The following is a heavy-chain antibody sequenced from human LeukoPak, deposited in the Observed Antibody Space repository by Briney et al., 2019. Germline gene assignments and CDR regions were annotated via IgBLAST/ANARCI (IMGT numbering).Heavy chain of an antibody. Sequence: PSETLSLTCTVSGSSISSYYWSWIRQPAGKGLEWIGRIYSRGSTNYSPSLKSRVTMSVDTSKNQFSLNLRSVTAADTAVYYCARALPGGAFDIWGQGTMVTVSS. CDR3: ARALPGGAFDI. D-gene: IGHD4-23*01. J-gene: IGHJ3*02. V-gene: IGHV4-4*07. CDR1: GSSISSYY. CDR2: IYSRGST.